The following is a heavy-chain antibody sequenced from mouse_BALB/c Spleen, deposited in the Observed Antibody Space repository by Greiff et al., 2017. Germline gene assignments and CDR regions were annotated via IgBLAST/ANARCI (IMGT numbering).Heavy chain of an antibody. CDR2: ISNLAYSI. V-gene: IGHV5-15*02. CDR1: GFTFSDYG. Sequence: EVQGVESGGGLVQPGGSRKLSCAASGFTFSDYGMAWVRQAPGKGPEWVAFISNLAYSIYYADTVTGRFPISRENAKNTLYLEMSSLRSEDTAMYYCAMYRDYAMDDWGQGTSVTVSS. CDR3: AMYRDYAMDD. J-gene: IGHJ4*01. D-gene: IGHD2-14*01.